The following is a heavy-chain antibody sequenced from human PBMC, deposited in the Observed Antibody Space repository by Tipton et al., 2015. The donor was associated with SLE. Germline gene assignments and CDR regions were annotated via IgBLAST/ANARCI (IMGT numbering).Heavy chain of an antibody. V-gene: IGHV3-33*01. D-gene: IGHD6-6*01. CDR1: GFPFSSYG. CDR2: IWFDGSTQ. Sequence: SLRLSCAASGFPFSSYGMHWVRQAPGKGLEWVAVIWFDGSTQYYADSVMGRFTISRDNSKNVLYLAMDRLRAEDTAVYYCARGKGIAGRPGDAFDIWGQGTVVTVSS. CDR3: ARGKGIAGRPGDAFDI. J-gene: IGHJ3*02.